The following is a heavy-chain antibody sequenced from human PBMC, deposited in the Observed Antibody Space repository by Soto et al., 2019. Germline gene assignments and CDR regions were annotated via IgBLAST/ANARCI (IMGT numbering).Heavy chain of an antibody. Sequence: SVKVSCKASGGTFSSHAISWVRQAPGQGLEWMGGIIPFFKAANYAQKFQGRVTITADDSTSTAYMDLYSLRSEDTAVYYCARDVPLNSHDGTFSYYAMGGWGPGTTFTVYS. D-gene: IGHD3-16*01. J-gene: IGHJ6*02. CDR1: GGTFSSHA. V-gene: IGHV1-69*13. CDR3: ARDVPLNSHDGTFSYYAMGG. CDR2: IIPFFKAA.